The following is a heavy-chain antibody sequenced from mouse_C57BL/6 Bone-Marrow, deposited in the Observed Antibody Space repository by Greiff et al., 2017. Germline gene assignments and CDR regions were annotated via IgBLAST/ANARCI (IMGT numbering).Heavy chain of an antibody. J-gene: IGHJ1*03. CDR2: IYPGGGYT. D-gene: IGHD1-1*01. Sequence: QVQLKQSGAELVRPGTSVKLSCKASGYTFTNYWIGWAQPRPGHGLEWIGEIYPGGGYTYYNEKFKGKVTMSADKSYNTAYMQFSSLPSEDSAIYDCERIDDYYVMYFDVWGTGTTVTVSS. V-gene: IGHV1-63*01. CDR3: ERIDDYYVMYFDV. CDR1: GYTFTNYW.